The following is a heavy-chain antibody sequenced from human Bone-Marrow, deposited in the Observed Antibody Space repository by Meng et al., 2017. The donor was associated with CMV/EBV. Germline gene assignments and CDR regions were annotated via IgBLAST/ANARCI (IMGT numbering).Heavy chain of an antibody. D-gene: IGHD5-18*01. CDR1: GYTFTGYY. CDR3: ARGYSYGYSWYFDY. CDR2: INPNSGGT. Sequence: ASVKVSCKASGYTFTGYYIHWVRQAPGQGLEWMGWINPNSGGTSYAQKFQGRVTMTRDTSISTAYMELSSLRSDDTAVYYCARGYSYGYSWYFDYWGQGTRVTVSS. J-gene: IGHJ4*02. V-gene: IGHV1-2*02.